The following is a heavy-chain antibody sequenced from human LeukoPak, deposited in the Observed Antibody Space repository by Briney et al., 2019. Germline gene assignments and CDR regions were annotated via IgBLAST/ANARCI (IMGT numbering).Heavy chain of an antibody. CDR2: IYSGGST. V-gene: IGHV3-53*04. CDR3: ARWMRYSSGWYTFDY. Sequence: HTGGSLRLSCVASGFTVSSNYMSWVRQAPGKGLEWVSVIYSGGSTYYADSVKGRFTISRHNSKNTLYLQMNSLRAEDTAVYYCARWMRYSSGWYTFDYWGQGTLVTVSS. D-gene: IGHD6-19*01. J-gene: IGHJ4*02. CDR1: GFTVSSNY.